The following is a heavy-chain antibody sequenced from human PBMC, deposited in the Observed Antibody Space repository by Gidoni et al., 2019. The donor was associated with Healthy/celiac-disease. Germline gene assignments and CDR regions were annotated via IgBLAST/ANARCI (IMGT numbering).Heavy chain of an antibody. V-gene: IGHV1-24*01. D-gene: IGHD3-3*01. CDR2: FDPEDGET. Sequence: QVQLVQSGAEVKKPGASATVSCKVSGYTRTALSMHWVRQAPGKGLEWMGGFDPEDGETSYAHKFQGRVTMTEDTSTDTAYMELSSLRSEDTAVYYCATPVLPFLDREIKGYYGMDVWGQGTTVTVSS. CDR3: ATPVLPFLDREIKGYYGMDV. J-gene: IGHJ6*02. CDR1: GYTRTALS.